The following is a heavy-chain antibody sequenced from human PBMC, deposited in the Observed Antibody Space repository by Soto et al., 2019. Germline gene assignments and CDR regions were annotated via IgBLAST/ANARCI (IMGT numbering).Heavy chain of an antibody. CDR3: ARGTYCSGGSCPWRENDY. J-gene: IGHJ4*02. V-gene: IGHV1-8*01. CDR2: MNTNNGRT. CDR1: GYTFTNYD. D-gene: IGHD2-15*01. Sequence: QVQLVQSGAEVKKPGASVKVSCKASGYTFTNYDICWVRQATGQGLEWMGWMNTNNGRTGYAQKLQGRVTMTRDTSITTAYMELSSLRSDDTAVYFCARGTYCSGGSCPWRENDYWGQGTLVTVSS.